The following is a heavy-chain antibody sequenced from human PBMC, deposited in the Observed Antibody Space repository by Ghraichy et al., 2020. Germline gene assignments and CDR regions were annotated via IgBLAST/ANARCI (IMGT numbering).Heavy chain of an antibody. V-gene: IGHV3-23*01. CDR1: GFTFSSYA. J-gene: IGHJ5*02. CDR3: AKWAMATIEGKYNWFDP. D-gene: IGHD5-24*01. CDR2: ISGSGGST. Sequence: GGSLRLSCAASGFTFSSYAMSWVRQAPGKGLEWVSAISGSGGSTYYADSVKGRFTISRDNSKNTLYLQMNSLRAEDTAVYYCAKWAMATIEGKYNWFDPWGQGTLVTVSS.